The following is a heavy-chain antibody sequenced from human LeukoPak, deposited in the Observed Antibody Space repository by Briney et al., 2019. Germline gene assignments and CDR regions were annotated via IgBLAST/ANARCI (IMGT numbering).Heavy chain of an antibody. CDR3: AKLIGDYGGNSGY. J-gene: IGHJ4*02. D-gene: IGHD4-23*01. V-gene: IGHV3-33*06. Sequence: PGGSLRLSCAASGFTFSSYGMHWVRQAPGKGLEWVAVIWYDGSNKYYADSVKGRFTISRDNSKNTLYLQMNSLRVEDTAVYNCAKLIGDYGGNSGYWGQGTLVTVSS. CDR2: IWYDGSNK. CDR1: GFTFSSYG.